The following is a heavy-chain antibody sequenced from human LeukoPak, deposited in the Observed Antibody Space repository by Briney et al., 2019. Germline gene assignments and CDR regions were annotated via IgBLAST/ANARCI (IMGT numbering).Heavy chain of an antibody. CDR3: ASAHGPFGY. V-gene: IGHV4-34*01. CDR2: INHSGST. J-gene: IGHJ4*02. Sequence: SETLSLTCAVYGGSFSGYYWSWIRQPPGKGLEWIGEINHSGSTNYNPSLKSRVTISVDTSKNQFSLKLSSVTAADTAVYYCASAHGPFGYWGQGTLVTVSS. CDR1: GGSFSGYY.